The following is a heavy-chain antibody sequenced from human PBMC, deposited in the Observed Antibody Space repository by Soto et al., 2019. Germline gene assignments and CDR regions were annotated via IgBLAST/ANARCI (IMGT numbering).Heavy chain of an antibody. V-gene: IGHV1-69*13. CDR2: IIPIFGTA. D-gene: IGHD2-2*02. CDR3: ARIQCAYCSSTSCYTCGPPPNYYYYYGTDV. J-gene: IGHJ6*02. CDR1: GGTFSSYA. Sequence: SVKVSCKASGGTFSSYAISWVRQAPGQGLEWMGGIIPIFGTANYAQKFQGRVTITADESTSTAYMELSSLRSEDTAVYYCARIQCAYCSSTSCYTCGPPPNYYYYYGTDVWGQGTTVTVSS.